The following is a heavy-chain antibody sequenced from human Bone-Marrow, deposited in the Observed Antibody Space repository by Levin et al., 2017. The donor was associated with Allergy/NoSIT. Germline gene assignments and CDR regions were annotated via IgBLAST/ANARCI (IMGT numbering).Heavy chain of an antibody. CDR1: GYTFNVYY. D-gene: IGHD2-8*01. Sequence: GESLKISCKASGYTFNVYYIHWVRQAPGQGLEWMGWINPNGGGTNYAQKFQGRVTMTRDTSINTAYMELSRLTSDDPAVYYCARGLMIGASKMFDLWGQGTLVTVSS. CDR3: ARGLMIGASKMFDL. J-gene: IGHJ5*02. CDR2: INPNGGGT. V-gene: IGHV1-2*02.